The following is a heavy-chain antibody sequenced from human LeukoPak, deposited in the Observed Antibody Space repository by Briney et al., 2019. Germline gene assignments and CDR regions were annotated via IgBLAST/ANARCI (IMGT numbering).Heavy chain of an antibody. CDR2: ISASGTYI. Sequence: GGSLRLSCAASGVTFSNDGMDWVRQAPGQGLEWASSISASGTYIWYADSVKGRFTISRDNAKSSLYLQMDSLRAEDTAVYYCATERACGSSSCVAYYFDSWGQGTLVTVSS. J-gene: IGHJ4*02. V-gene: IGHV3-21*01. CDR3: ATERACGSSSCVAYYFDS. CDR1: GVTFSNDG. D-gene: IGHD2-2*01.